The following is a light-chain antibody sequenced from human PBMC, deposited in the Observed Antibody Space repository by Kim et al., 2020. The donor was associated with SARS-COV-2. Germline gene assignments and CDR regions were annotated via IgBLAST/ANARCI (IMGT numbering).Light chain of an antibody. J-gene: IGLJ3*02. CDR2: QDD. Sequence: VSPGQTSTITCSGDNLGDKYLSWYQQRPGQSPVLVIYQDDKRPSGIPERISGSNSGNTATLTISGTQATDEADYYCQAWDSRTKGVFGGGTQLTVL. CDR3: QAWDSRTKGV. CDR1: NLGDKY. V-gene: IGLV3-1*01.